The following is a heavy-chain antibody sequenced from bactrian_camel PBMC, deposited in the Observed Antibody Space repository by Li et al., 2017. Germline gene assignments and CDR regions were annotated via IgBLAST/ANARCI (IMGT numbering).Heavy chain of an antibody. CDR1: GYTYIR. D-gene: IGHD6*01. CDR2: ILLDGDNI. CDR3: AADVRAGVWRSYGGSWMLRPDQYRD. Sequence: HVQLVESGGGSVQAGGSLRLSCTASGYTYIRAWFRQAPGQEREAVARILLDGDNIFYSESVKGRFTISQDWSKKTVYLQMYSLQPEDTAMYYCAADVRAGVWRSYGGSWMLRPDQYRDWGQGTQVTVS. J-gene: IGHJ4*01. V-gene: IGHV3-3*01.